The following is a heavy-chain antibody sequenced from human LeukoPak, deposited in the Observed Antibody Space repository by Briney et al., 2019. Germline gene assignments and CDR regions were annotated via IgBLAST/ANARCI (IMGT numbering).Heavy chain of an antibody. J-gene: IGHJ4*02. CDR2: ISSSSSYI. CDR1: GFTFSSYS. V-gene: IGHV3-21*01. CDR3: ARGGVRYCSSTSCLDYFDY. Sequence: GGSLRLSCAASGFTFSSYSMNWVRQAPWKGLEWVSAISSSSSYIYYADSVKGRFTISRDNAKNSLYLQMNSLRAEDTAVYYCARGGVRYCSSTSCLDYFDYWGQGTLVTVSS. D-gene: IGHD2-2*01.